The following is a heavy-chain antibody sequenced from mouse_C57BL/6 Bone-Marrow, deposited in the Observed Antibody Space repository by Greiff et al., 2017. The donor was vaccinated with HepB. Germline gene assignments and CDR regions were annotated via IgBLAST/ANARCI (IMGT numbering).Heavy chain of an antibody. CDR1: GYTFTSYW. Sequence: VKVVESGAELVMPGASVKLSCKASGYTFTSYWMHWVKQRPGQGLEWIGEIDPSDSYTNYNQKFKGKSTLTVDKSSSTAYMQLSSLTSEDSAVYYCAREETGCFAYWGQGTLVTVSA. CDR3: AREETGCFAY. D-gene: IGHD4-1*01. V-gene: IGHV1-69*01. J-gene: IGHJ3*01. CDR2: IDPSDSYT.